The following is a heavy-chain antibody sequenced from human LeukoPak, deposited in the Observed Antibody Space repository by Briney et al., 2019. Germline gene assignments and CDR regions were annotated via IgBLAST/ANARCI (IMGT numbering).Heavy chain of an antibody. CDR1: GGTFNSYA. CDR2: IIPIFGTA. J-gene: IGHJ6*03. Sequence: SVKVSCKASGGTFNSYAISWVRQAPGQGLEWMGGIIPIFGTANYAQKFQGRVTITTDESTSTAYMELSSLRSEDTAVYYCARAIRGRQQLAPYYYYYMDVWGKGTTVTVSS. D-gene: IGHD6-13*01. V-gene: IGHV1-69*05. CDR3: ARAIRGRQQLAPYYYYYMDV.